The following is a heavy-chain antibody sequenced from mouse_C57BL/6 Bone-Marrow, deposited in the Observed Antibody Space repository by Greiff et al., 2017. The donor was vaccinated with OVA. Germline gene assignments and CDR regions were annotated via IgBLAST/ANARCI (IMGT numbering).Heavy chain of an antibody. CDR1: GYTFTSYW. J-gene: IGHJ4*01. V-gene: IGHV1-69*01. D-gene: IGHD1-1*01. CDR2: IDPSDSYT. CDR3: ASYGSSPHYYAMDY. Sequence: QVQLKQPGAELVMPGASVKLSCKASGYTFTSYWMHWVKQRPGQGLEWIGEIDPSDSYTNYNQKFKGKSTLTVDKSSSTAYMQLSSLTSEDSPVYYCASYGSSPHYYAMDYWGQGTSVTVSS.